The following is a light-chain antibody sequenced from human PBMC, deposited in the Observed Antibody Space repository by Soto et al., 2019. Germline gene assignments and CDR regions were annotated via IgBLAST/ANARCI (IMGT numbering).Light chain of an antibody. Sequence: EIVLTQSPGTLSLSPGERATLSCRASQSVTSSYLAWYQQKPGQAPKLLIYGASGRATGIPDRFSGSGSGTDFSLTISRLEPEDFAVYYCQQYGSTPVTFGQGTKVEI. J-gene: IGKJ1*01. CDR2: GAS. V-gene: IGKV3-20*01. CDR3: QQYGSTPVT. CDR1: QSVTSSY.